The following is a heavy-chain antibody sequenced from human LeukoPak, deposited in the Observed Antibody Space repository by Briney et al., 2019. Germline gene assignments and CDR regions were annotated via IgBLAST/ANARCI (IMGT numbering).Heavy chain of an antibody. J-gene: IGHJ5*02. D-gene: IGHD3-9*01. V-gene: IGHV3-48*04. CDR1: GFTFSSYS. CDR2: ISSSSSTI. CDR3: ARDLSSGVRYFDWLLPHNWFDP. Sequence: GGSLRLSCAASGFTFSSYSMNWVRQAPGKGLEWVSYISSSSSTIYYADSVKGRFIISRDNAKNSLYLQMNSLRAEDTAVYYCARDLSSGVRYFDWLLPHNWFDPWGQGTLVTVSS.